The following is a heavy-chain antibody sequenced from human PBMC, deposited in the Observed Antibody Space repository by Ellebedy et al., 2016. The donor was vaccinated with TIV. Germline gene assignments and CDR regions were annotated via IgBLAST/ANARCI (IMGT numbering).Heavy chain of an antibody. D-gene: IGHD3-10*01. J-gene: IGHJ4*02. Sequence: GEPLKISCAASGFTFSSFWMHWVRQAPGKGLVWVSRINSDGTSTSYADSVKGRFTISRDNAKNTLYLQMNSLRAEDTAVYYCGRVWFGELAPVDYWGQGTLVTVSS. V-gene: IGHV3-74*01. CDR2: INSDGTST. CDR3: GRVWFGELAPVDY. CDR1: GFTFSSFW.